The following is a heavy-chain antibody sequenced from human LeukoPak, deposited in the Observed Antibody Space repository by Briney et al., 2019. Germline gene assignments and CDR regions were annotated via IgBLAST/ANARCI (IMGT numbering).Heavy chain of an antibody. Sequence: GRSLRLSCAASGFTFSSYGMHWVRQAPGKGLEWVAVISYDGSNKYYADSVKGRFTISRDNSKNTLYLQMNSLRAEDTAVYYCAKDRPQQLVLWFDPWGQGTLVTVSS. CDR3: AKDRPQQLVLWFDP. CDR2: ISYDGSNK. V-gene: IGHV3-30*18. CDR1: GFTFSSYG. D-gene: IGHD6-13*01. J-gene: IGHJ5*02.